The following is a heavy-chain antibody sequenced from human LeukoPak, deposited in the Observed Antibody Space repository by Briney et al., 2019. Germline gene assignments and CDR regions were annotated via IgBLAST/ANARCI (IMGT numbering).Heavy chain of an antibody. Sequence: AGGSLRLSCAASGFTFSSYGMHWVRQAPGKGLEWVAFIRYDGSNKYYGDSVKGRFTISRDKSKNTLYLQMNSLRAEDTAVYYCAKDLNFWSNYPRDAFDIWGQRTMVTVSS. CDR2: IRYDGSNK. CDR3: AKDLNFWSNYPRDAFDI. V-gene: IGHV3-30*02. J-gene: IGHJ3*02. D-gene: IGHD3-3*01. CDR1: GFTFSSYG.